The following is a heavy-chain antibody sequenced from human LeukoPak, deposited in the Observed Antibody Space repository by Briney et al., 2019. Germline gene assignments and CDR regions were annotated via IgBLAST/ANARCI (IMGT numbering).Heavy chain of an antibody. CDR1: XXTFTGYY. Sequence: ASXXXXXKASXXTFTGYYMHXVRQAPGQGLEWXGWINLNSGGTSYAQKFQGRVTMTRDTSISTAYMELSSLRSEDTAVYYCARGSSYYYDSSRLFDYWGQGTLVTVSS. D-gene: IGHD3-22*01. V-gene: IGHV1-2*02. CDR3: ARGSSYYYDSSRLFDY. CDR2: INLNSGGT. J-gene: IGHJ4*02.